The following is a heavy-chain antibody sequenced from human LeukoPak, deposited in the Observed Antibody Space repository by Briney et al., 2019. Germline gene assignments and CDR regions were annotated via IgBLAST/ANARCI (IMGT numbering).Heavy chain of an antibody. CDR1: GFTFSSYS. Sequence: GGSLRLSCAASGFTFSSYSMNWVRQASGKGLEWLAVIWSFGTHKYYADSVKGRFTISRDDSESTLYLQMDGLRADDTAMYFCATAKAGTWYYQHWGQGAKVIVSS. CDR3: ATAKAGTWYYQH. J-gene: IGHJ1*01. V-gene: IGHV3-33*08. D-gene: IGHD3/OR15-3a*01. CDR2: IWSFGTHK.